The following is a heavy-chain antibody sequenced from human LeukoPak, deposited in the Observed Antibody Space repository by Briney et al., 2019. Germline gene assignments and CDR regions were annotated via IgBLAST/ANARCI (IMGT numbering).Heavy chain of an antibody. CDR1: GYTFTSYG. CDR2: ISTYNGNT. V-gene: IGHV1-18*01. Sequence: ASVKVCCKASGYTFTSYGISWVRQAPGQGLEWMGWISTYNGNTNYAQKLQGRVTMTTDSSTSTAYMELRNLRSDDTAVYYCAREYYYDSSGYYEDYWGQGTLVTVSS. D-gene: IGHD3-22*01. CDR3: AREYYYDSSGYYEDY. J-gene: IGHJ4*02.